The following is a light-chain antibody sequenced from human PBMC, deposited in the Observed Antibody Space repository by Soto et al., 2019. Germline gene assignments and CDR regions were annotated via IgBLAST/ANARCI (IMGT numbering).Light chain of an antibody. Sequence: QSALTRPPSASGTPGQTVTISCSGGWYNIGKNLGYWYQHLPGTAPKLLIYMTNQRPSGVPDRFSGSKSGSSASLAVSGLRSEDEAVYYCAAWDDSLRAWVFGGGTQLTVL. J-gene: IGLJ3*02. CDR2: MTN. CDR3: AAWDDSLRAWV. CDR1: WYNIGKNL. V-gene: IGLV1-47*01.